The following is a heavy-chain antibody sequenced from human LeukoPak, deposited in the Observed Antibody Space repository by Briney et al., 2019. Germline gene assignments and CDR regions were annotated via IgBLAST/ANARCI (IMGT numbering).Heavy chain of an antibody. CDR3: ARDRGPAHSGWHGPPSNWFDP. D-gene: IGHD6-19*01. V-gene: IGHV4-38-2*02. CDR1: GFTFSDYG. CDR2: IYYTGST. Sequence: PGGSLRLSCAASGFTFSDYGMNWVRQAPGKGLEWIGSIYYTGSTYYNPSLSSRVTISVDTSKNQFSLKLNSVTAADTAVYYCARDRGPAHSGWHGPPSNWFDPWGQGTLVTVSS. J-gene: IGHJ5*02.